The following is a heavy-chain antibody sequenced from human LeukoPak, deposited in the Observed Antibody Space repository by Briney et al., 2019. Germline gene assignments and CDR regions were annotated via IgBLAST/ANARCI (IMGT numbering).Heavy chain of an antibody. CDR3: TREGYYYDSSGYANFYY. CDR2: IRSKANSYAT. CDR1: GFTFSGSA. Sequence: GGSLRLSCAASGFTFSGSAMHWVRQASGKGLEWVGRIRSKANSYATAYAASVKGRFTISRDDSKNTAYLQMNSLKTEDTAVYYCTREGYYYDSSGYANFYYWGQGTLVTVSS. V-gene: IGHV3-73*01. J-gene: IGHJ4*02. D-gene: IGHD3-22*01.